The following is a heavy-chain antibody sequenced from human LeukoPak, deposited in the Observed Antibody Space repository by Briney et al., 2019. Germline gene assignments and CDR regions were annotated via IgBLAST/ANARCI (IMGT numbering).Heavy chain of an antibody. CDR1: GYIFTTYW. CDR3: ARRVYGSGTYYNAPDYYYYYMDV. D-gene: IGHD3-10*01. V-gene: IGHV5-51*01. J-gene: IGHJ6*03. CDR2: IYPGDSNT. Sequence: GESVKISCKASGYIFTTYWIGWVRQMPGKGLEWMGIIYPGDSNTKYSPSFQGQVTISAEKSISTAYLQWSSLKASDSAMYYCARRVYGSGTYYNAPDYYYYYMDVWGKGTTVTVSS.